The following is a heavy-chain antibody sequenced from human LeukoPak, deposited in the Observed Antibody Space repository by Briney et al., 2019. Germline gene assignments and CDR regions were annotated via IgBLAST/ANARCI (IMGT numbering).Heavy chain of an antibody. CDR1: GFTVSSNY. D-gene: IGHD2-8*02. Sequence: GGSLRLSCAASGFTVSSNYMSWVRQAPGKGLEWVSVIYSGGSTYYADSVKGRFTISRDNSKNSLFLQMNSLRDEDTAVYYCARKVLPDNWFDPWGQGTLVTVSS. V-gene: IGHV3-53*01. J-gene: IGHJ5*02. CDR3: ARKVLPDNWFDP. CDR2: IYSGGST.